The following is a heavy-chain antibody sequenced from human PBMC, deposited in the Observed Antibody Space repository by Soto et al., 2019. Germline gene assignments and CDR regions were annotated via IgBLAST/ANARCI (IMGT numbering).Heavy chain of an antibody. J-gene: IGHJ3*02. CDR1: GYTFTSYD. V-gene: IGHV1-8*01. CDR2: MNPNSGNT. Sequence: QVQLVQSGAEVKKPGASVKVSCKASGYTFTSYDINWVRQATGQGLEWMGWMNPNSGNTAYAQKFQGRVTMTRNTSIGTAYMELSSLGSEYAAVYYCARERSGWGAFDIWGQGTMVTVSS. D-gene: IGHD6-19*01. CDR3: ARERSGWGAFDI.